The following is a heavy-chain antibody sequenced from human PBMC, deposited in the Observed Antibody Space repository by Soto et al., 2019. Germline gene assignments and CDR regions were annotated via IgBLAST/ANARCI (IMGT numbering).Heavy chain of an antibody. CDR1: GFTFSSYW. CDR3: ARDPRSRSAVAGMGVWEY. J-gene: IGHJ4*02. V-gene: IGHV3-7*01. Sequence: GGSLRRSCAASGFTFSSYWMSWVRQAPGTGLEWVANIKQDGSEKYYVDSVKGRFTISRDNAKNSLYLQMNSLRAEDTAVYYCARDPRSRSAVAGMGVWEYWGQGTRVNVSS. D-gene: IGHD6-19*01. CDR2: IKQDGSEK.